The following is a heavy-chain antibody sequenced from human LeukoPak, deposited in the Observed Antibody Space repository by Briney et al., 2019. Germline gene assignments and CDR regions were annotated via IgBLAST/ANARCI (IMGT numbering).Heavy chain of an antibody. CDR3: ARLERGSYFDYFDY. D-gene: IGHD1-26*01. J-gene: IGHJ4*02. V-gene: IGHV1-69*01. CDR2: IIPNFGTA. Sequence: GSSVKVSCKASGGTFSSYAISWVRQAPGQGLEWMGGIIPNFGTANYAQKFQGRVTITADESTSTAYMELSSLRSEDTAAYYCARLERGSYFDYFDYWGQGTLVTVSS. CDR1: GGTFSSYA.